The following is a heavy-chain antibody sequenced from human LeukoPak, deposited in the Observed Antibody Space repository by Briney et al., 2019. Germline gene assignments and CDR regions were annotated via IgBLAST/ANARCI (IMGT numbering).Heavy chain of an antibody. CDR3: ARDPMGGSSF. Sequence: GGSLRLSCAASGFSFSVYWMHWVRQAPGKGLVWVSRMNSDGTTISYADSVKGRFTISRDNAKNTLYLQMTSLRVEDTAVYYCARDPMGGSSFWGQGTLVTVSS. J-gene: IGHJ4*02. CDR2: MNSDGTTI. D-gene: IGHD3-10*01. V-gene: IGHV3-74*01. CDR1: GFSFSVYW.